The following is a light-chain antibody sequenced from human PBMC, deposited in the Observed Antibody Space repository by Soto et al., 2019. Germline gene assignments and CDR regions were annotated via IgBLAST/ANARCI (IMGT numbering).Light chain of an antibody. CDR3: QHYNDYSRM. V-gene: IGKV1-5*03. CDR1: QSVDSW. J-gene: IGKJ1*01. CDR2: KAS. Sequence: DIQMTQSPSTLSASIGDRVTITCRTSQSVDSWLAWYQQKPGKAPKLLIYKASSLQPGVPSRFSGSGSGTEFTLNISSLQPDDFATYYCQHYNDYSRMFGQGTKVEIK.